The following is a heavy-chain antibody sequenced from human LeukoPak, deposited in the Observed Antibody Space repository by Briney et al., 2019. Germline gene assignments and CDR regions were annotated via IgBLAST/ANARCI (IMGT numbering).Heavy chain of an antibody. J-gene: IGHJ6*02. V-gene: IGHV3-53*04. CDR3: ARGGRSGYSCGYSNWYYGMDV. Sequence: GGSLRLSCAASGFTVSSNYMSWVRQAPGKGLEWVSVIYSGGSTYYADSVKGRFTISRHNSKNTLYLQMNSLRAEDTAVYYCARGGRSGYSCGYSNWYYGMDVWGQGTTVTVSS. CDR1: GFTVSSNY. CDR2: IYSGGST. D-gene: IGHD5-18*01.